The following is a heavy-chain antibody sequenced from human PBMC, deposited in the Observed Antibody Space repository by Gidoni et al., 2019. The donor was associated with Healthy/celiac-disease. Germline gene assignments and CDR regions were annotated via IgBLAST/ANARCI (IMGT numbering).Heavy chain of an antibody. CDR2: ISLNSGSI. J-gene: IGHJ6*02. D-gene: IGHD6-19*01. CDR3: AKDMWVAVAGTYYYYGMDV. CDR1: GFTFEDDA. Sequence: EVQLVESGGGLVQPGRSLRLTGAASGFTFEDDAIHWGLQAPGKVLEWVSGISLNSGSIGYSASVKGRFTISRDTAKNSLYLQMNSLRAEDTALYYCAKDMWVAVAGTYYYYGMDVWGQGTTVTVSS. V-gene: IGHV3-9*01.